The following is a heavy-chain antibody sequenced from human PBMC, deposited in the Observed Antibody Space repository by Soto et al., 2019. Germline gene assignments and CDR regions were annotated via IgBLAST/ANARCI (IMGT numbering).Heavy chain of an antibody. CDR2: TYYSGST. Sequence: QVQLQESGPGLVKPSQTLSLTCTVSGGSISSGDYYWSWIRQPPGKGLEWIGYTYYSGSTYYSPSLKSRVTISADTSKNQFSLKLSSVTAADTAVYYCARGGGYGSGSYVDYWGQGTLVTVSS. V-gene: IGHV4-30-4*01. D-gene: IGHD3-10*01. CDR3: ARGGGYGSGSYVDY. CDR1: GGSISSGDYY. J-gene: IGHJ4*02.